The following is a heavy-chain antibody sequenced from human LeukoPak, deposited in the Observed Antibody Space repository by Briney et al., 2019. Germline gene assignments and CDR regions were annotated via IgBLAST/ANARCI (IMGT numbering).Heavy chain of an antibody. V-gene: IGHV4-4*02. CDR2: IYHSGST. J-gene: IGHJ4*02. Sequence: PSETLSLTCTVSGGSISSSNWWSWVRQPPGKGLEWIGEIYHSGSTNYNPSLKSRVTISVDKSKNQFSLKLSSVTAADTAVYYCARTHYGDYGLVYWGQGTLVTVSS. CDR1: GGSISSSNW. CDR3: ARTHYGDYGLVY. D-gene: IGHD4-17*01.